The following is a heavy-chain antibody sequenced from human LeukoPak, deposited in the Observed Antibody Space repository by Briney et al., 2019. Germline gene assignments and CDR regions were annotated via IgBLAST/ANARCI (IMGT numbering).Heavy chain of an antibody. V-gene: IGHV4-34*01. CDR1: GGSFSGYY. CDR2: INHSGST. J-gene: IGHJ4*02. Sequence: SETLSLTCAVYGGSFSGYYWSWIRQPPGKGLEWIGEINHSGSTNYNPSLKSRVTISVDTSKNQFSLKLSSVTAVDTAVYYCARQKGYYSRGFDYWGQGTLVTVSS. D-gene: IGHD3-10*01. CDR3: ARQKGYYSRGFDY.